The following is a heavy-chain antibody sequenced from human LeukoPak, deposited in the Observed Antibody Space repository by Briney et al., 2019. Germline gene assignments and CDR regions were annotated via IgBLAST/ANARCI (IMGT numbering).Heavy chain of an antibody. D-gene: IGHD4-23*01. V-gene: IGHV3-53*01. Sequence: GGSLRLSCAASGFTFSSCVMSWVRQAPGKGLEWVSVIYSGGSTYYADSVKGRFTISRDNSKNTLYLQMNSLRAEDTAVYYCARESWGDYAGTYFDYWGQGTLVTVSS. CDR3: ARESWGDYAGTYFDY. CDR2: IYSGGST. J-gene: IGHJ4*02. CDR1: GFTFSSCV.